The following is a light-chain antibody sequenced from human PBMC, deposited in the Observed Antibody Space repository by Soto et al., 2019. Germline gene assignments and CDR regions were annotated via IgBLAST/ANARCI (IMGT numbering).Light chain of an antibody. V-gene: IGKV3-20*01. CDR2: GAS. CDR3: QQYGGSPRT. Sequence: EIVLTPSPSTLSLSPGEGATLSCRASQSIGGNFLAWYQQRRGQAPRLLIHGASNRATGIPDRFSGSGSGTDFTLTITRLEPEDFAVYYCQQYGGSPRTFGQGTKVDIK. J-gene: IGKJ1*01. CDR1: QSIGGNF.